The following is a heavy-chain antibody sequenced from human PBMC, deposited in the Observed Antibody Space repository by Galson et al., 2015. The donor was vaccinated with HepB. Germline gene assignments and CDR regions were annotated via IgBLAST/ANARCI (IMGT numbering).Heavy chain of an antibody. CDR3: ARDKGLGLDQPYYFDY. V-gene: IGHV3-30-3*01. J-gene: IGHJ4*02. CDR2: ISYDGSNK. Sequence: SLRLSCAASGSTFSSYAMHWVRQAPGKGLEWVAVISYDGSNKYYADSVKGRFTISRDNSKNTLYLQMNSLRAEDTAVYYCARDKGLGLDQPYYFDYWGQGTLVTVSS. CDR1: GSTFSSYA. D-gene: IGHD3/OR15-3a*01.